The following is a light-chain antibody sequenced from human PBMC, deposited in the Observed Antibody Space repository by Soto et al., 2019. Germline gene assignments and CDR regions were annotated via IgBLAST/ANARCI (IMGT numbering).Light chain of an antibody. CDR2: DAS. Sequence: DIQMTQSPSTLSASGGDRVTITCRARQSISIWLAWYQQKPGKAPKLLIYDASILESGVPSRFSGSGSGTEFTLTISSLQPDDFATYYCQQYNSYSWTFGQGTKVDIK. CDR3: QQYNSYSWT. J-gene: IGKJ1*01. V-gene: IGKV1-5*01. CDR1: QSISIW.